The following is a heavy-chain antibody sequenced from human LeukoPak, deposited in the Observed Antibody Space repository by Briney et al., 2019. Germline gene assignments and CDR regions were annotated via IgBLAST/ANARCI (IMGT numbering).Heavy chain of an antibody. CDR1: GYTFSDYY. CDR3: ARGSRDGDSTKAASDI. V-gene: IGHV1-2*02. Sequence: ASVKVSCKASGYTFSDYYMHWVRQARGQGLEWMGWINPNRGGTKYAQKFQGRVTLTRDTSISTAYMELNRVTSDDTAVYYCARGSRDGDSTKAASDIWGQGTMVTVSS. CDR2: INPNRGGT. J-gene: IGHJ3*02. D-gene: IGHD5-24*01.